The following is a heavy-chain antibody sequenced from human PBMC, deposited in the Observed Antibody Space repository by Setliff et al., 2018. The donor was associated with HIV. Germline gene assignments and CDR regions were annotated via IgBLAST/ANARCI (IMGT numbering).Heavy chain of an antibody. Sequence: PGGSLRLSCAASRFTFSSYSMHWVRQAPGKGLEWVSYISTSSSTIYYADSVKGRFTISRDNAKNSLYLQMNSLRAEDTAVYYCARGRFHYYHMDVWGKGTTVTVSS. V-gene: IGHV3-48*01. J-gene: IGHJ6*03. CDR3: ARGRFHYYHMDV. CDR2: ISTSSSTI. CDR1: RFTFSSYS.